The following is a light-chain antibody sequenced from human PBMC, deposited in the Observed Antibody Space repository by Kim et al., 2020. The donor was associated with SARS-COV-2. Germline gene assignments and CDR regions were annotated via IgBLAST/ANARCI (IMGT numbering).Light chain of an antibody. CDR1: ALSKQY. CDR3: QSADSSGTYVV. V-gene: IGLV3-25*03. Sequence: SYELTQPPSVSVSPGQTARITCSRDALSKQYAYWYQQKPGQAPVLVIYKDSERPSGIPERFSGSSSGTTVTLTISGVQAEDEADYYCQSADSSGTYVVFGGGTQLTVL. CDR2: KDS. J-gene: IGLJ2*01.